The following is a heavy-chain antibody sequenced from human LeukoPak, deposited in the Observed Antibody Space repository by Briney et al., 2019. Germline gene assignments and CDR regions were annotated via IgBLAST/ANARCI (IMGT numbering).Heavy chain of an antibody. CDR1: GGSFSGHY. V-gene: IGHV4-34*01. J-gene: IGHJ5*02. CDR3: ARGATVTTLRFDP. D-gene: IGHD4-17*01. CDR2: INHSGST. Sequence: SETLSLTCAVYGGSFSGHYWSWIRQPPGKGLEWIGEINHSGSTNYNPSLKSRVTISVDTSKNQFSLKLSSVTAADTAVYYCARGATVTTLRFDPWGQGTLVTVSS.